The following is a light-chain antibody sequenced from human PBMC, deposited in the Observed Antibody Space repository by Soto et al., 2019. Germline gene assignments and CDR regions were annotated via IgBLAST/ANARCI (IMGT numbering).Light chain of an antibody. CDR2: GAS. CDR3: QQYGSSPVA. J-gene: IGKJ1*01. V-gene: IGKV3-20*01. CDR1: EGVGSS. Sequence: ETVMTQAPATLSVSPGERVTLSCSASEGVGSSLAWYQQKPGQAPRVLIYGASSRATGIPDRFSGSGSGTDLTLTISRLEPEDFAVYYCQQYGSSPVAFSQGTKVDIK.